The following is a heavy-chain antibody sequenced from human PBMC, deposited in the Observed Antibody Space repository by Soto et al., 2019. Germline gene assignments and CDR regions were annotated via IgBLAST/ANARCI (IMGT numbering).Heavy chain of an antibody. J-gene: IGHJ5*02. CDR2: ISGSGGST. V-gene: IGHV3-23*01. D-gene: IGHD3-3*01. CDR1: GFTFSSYA. Sequence: GGSLRLSCAASGFTFSSYAMSWVRQAPGKGLEWVSAISGSGGSTYYADSVKGRFTISRDNSKNTLYLQMNSLRAEDTAVYYCAKHRSPGITIFGVGPNWLDPWGQGTLVPVSS. CDR3: AKHRSPGITIFGVGPNWLDP.